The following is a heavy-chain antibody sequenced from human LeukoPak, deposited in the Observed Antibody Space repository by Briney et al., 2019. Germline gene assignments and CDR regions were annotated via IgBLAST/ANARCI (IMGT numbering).Heavy chain of an antibody. V-gene: IGHV4-39*07. D-gene: IGHD2/OR15-2a*01. Sequence: SETLSLTCTVSGGSISSSSYYWGWIRQPPGKGLEWIGSIYYSGSTYYNPSLKSRVTISVDTSKNQFSLKLSSVTAADTAVYYCALNSGGAGDAFDIWGQGTMVTVSS. J-gene: IGHJ3*02. CDR2: IYYSGST. CDR3: ALNSGGAGDAFDI. CDR1: GGSISSSSYY.